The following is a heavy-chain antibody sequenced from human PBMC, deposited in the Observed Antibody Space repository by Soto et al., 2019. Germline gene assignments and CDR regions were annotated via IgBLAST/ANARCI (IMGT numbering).Heavy chain of an antibody. V-gene: IGHV3-13*01. CDR1: GFTFSSYD. CDR2: ICTADDT. J-gene: IGHJ6*02. D-gene: IGHD6-6*01. CDR3: ARDSSSGYYYGMDV. Sequence: GGSLRLSCAASGFTFSSYDMHWIRQATGKGLEWVSAICTADDTYYPGSVKGRFTISRENVKNSLYLQMNSLRAEDTAVYYCARDSSSGYYYGMDVWCQGTTVTVSS.